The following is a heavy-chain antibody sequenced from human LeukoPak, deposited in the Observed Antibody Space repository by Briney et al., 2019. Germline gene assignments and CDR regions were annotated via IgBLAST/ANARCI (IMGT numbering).Heavy chain of an antibody. CDR2: IYYDGNNK. J-gene: IGHJ4*02. Sequence: GRSLRLSCAASGFTFSSYGMHWVRQAPGKGLEWVAVIYYDGNNKFYADSVKGRFTISRDNSKNTLYLQMNSLRAKDTAVYYCARDAYYYGSGSYVDYWGQGTLVTVSS. CDR1: GFTFSSYG. V-gene: IGHV3-33*01. D-gene: IGHD3-10*01. CDR3: ARDAYYYGSGSYVDY.